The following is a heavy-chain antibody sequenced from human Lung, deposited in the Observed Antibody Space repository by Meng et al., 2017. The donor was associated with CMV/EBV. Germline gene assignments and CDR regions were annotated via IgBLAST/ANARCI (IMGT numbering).Heavy chain of an antibody. J-gene: IGHJ1*01. Sequence: QVQLREAGPALVKPSETPSLTCAVSGASITNHNWWAWVRQPPGKGLEWIGEIPHRGSSAYNPSLKSRVSMSIDKSKNQFSLKLTSVTAADTAVYHCLRRSGGSVWGQGTLVTVSS. V-gene: IGHV4-4*02. D-gene: IGHD3-10*01. CDR2: IPHRGSS. CDR3: LRRSGGSV. CDR1: GASITNHNW.